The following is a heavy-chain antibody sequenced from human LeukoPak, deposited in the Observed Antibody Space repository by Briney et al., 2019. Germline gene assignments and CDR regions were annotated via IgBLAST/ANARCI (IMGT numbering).Heavy chain of an antibody. V-gene: IGHV4-4*07. CDR3: ARDMGYYYYDRGWFDP. CDR1: GGSISSYY. Sequence: PSETLSLTCTVSGGSISSYYWSWIRQPAGKGLEWIGRIYTSGSTNYNPSLKSRVTMSVDTSKNQFSLKLSSVTTADTAVYYCARDMGYYYYDRGWFDPWGQGTLVTVSS. CDR2: IYTSGST. D-gene: IGHD3-22*01. J-gene: IGHJ5*02.